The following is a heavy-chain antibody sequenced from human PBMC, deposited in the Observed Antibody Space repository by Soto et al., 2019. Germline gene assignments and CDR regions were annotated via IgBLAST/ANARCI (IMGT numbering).Heavy chain of an antibody. Sequence: QVPLVQSGAEVKKPGASVKVSCKASGYTFTSYAMHWVRQAPGQRLEWMGWINAGNGNTKYSQKFQGRVTITRDTSASTAYMELSSLRSEDTAVYYCAGGSERYGDYGLYYYYYMDVWGKGTTVTVSS. V-gene: IGHV1-3*01. CDR2: INAGNGNT. D-gene: IGHD4-17*01. CDR3: AGGSERYGDYGLYYYYYMDV. J-gene: IGHJ6*03. CDR1: GYTFTSYA.